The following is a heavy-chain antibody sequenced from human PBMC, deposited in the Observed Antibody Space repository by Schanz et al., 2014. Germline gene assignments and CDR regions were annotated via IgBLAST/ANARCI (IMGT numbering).Heavy chain of an antibody. J-gene: IGHJ4*02. Sequence: VHLVESGGGLVQPGRSLRLSCAASGFTFSSYALHWVRQAPGKGLEWVAFVPFDGSQKFYADSVKGRFTISRDNSKNTVYIQMNSLRAEDTAVYYCARGGPAYYFDDWGQGTLVTVSS. CDR3: ARGGPAYYFDD. V-gene: IGHV3-30*14. CDR1: GFTFSSYA. CDR2: VPFDGSQK.